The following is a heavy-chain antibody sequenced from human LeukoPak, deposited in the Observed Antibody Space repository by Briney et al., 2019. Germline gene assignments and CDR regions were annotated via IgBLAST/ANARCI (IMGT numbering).Heavy chain of an antibody. CDR1: GFTFTNSS. J-gene: IGHJ4*02. Sequence: SVKLSCKASGFTFTNSSMQWVRQARGQRLEWIGWIAVGSGNTNYAQKFQGRVTITRDMSTSTAYMELSSLRSEDTAVYYCAAVFGSGYYYYFDYWGRGTLVTVSS. CDR3: AAVFGSGYYYYFDY. V-gene: IGHV1-58*02. D-gene: IGHD3-22*01. CDR2: IAVGSGNT.